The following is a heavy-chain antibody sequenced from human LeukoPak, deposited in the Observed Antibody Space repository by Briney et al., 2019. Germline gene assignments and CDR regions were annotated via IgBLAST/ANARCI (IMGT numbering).Heavy chain of an antibody. D-gene: IGHD3-9*01. CDR1: GGSISSYY. V-gene: IGHV4-59*01. CDR3: ATTYYDILTGQNWFDP. J-gene: IGHJ5*02. Sequence: PSETLSLTCTVSGGSISSYYWSWIRQPPGKGLEWIGYIYYSGSTNYNPSLKSRVTISVDTSKNQFSLKLSSVTAADTAVYYCATTYYDILTGQNWFDPWGQGTLVTVSS. CDR2: IYYSGST.